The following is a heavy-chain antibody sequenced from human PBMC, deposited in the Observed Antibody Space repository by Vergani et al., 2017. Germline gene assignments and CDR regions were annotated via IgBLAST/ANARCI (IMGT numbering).Heavy chain of an antibody. Sequence: QVQLVESGGGVVQPGGSLRLSCAASGFTFSSYGMHWVRQAPGKGLEWVAFIRYDGSNKYYADSVKGRFTISRDNSKNKLYLQMNSLRAEDTAVYYCAKEGSTGYSSGWNYYYYYMDVWGKGTTVTVSS. CDR1: GFTFSSYG. V-gene: IGHV3-30*02. J-gene: IGHJ6*03. D-gene: IGHD6-19*01. CDR2: IRYDGSNK. CDR3: AKEGSTGYSSGWNYYYYYMDV.